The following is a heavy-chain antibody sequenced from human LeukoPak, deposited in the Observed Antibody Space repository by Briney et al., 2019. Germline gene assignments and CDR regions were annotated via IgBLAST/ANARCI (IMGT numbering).Heavy chain of an antibody. V-gene: IGHV3-7*04. CDR1: GFTFNSYW. CDR2: IKHDESEK. Sequence: GGSLRLSCAASGFTFNSYWMTWVRHAPGKGLEWVANIKHDESEKYYVDSVKGRFTISRDNAKNSLLLQMNSLRVEDTAVYHCVRDTSSNWFDPWGQGTLVTVSS. D-gene: IGHD2-2*01. CDR3: VRDTSSNWFDP. J-gene: IGHJ5*02.